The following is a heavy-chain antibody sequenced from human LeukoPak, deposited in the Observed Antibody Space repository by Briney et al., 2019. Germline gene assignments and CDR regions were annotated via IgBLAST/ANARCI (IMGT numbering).Heavy chain of an antibody. Sequence: VASVKVSCKASGGTFSSYAISWVRQAPGQGLEWMGRIIPILGIANYAQKFQGRVTITADKSTSTAYMELSSLRSEDTAVYYCAIAFCGGDCYSDYYGMDVWGQGTTVTVSS. CDR3: AIAFCGGDCYSDYYGMDV. CDR2: IIPILGIA. D-gene: IGHD2-21*02. V-gene: IGHV1-69*04. CDR1: GGTFSSYA. J-gene: IGHJ6*02.